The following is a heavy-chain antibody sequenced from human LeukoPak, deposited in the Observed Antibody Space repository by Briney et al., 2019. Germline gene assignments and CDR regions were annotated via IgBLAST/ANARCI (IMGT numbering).Heavy chain of an antibody. CDR1: GYTFTSYG. Sequence: ASVKVSCKASGYTFTSYGISWVRQAPGQGLEWMGWISAYNGNTNYAQKLQGRVTMITDTSTSTAYMELRSLRPDDTAVYYCARTRSTSCFSCWFDPWGQGTLVTVSS. V-gene: IGHV1-18*01. CDR3: ARTRSTSCFSCWFDP. J-gene: IGHJ5*02. D-gene: IGHD2-2*01. CDR2: ISAYNGNT.